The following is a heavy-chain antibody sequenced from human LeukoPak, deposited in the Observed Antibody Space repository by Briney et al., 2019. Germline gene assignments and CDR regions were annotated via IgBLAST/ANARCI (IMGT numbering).Heavy chain of an antibody. D-gene: IGHD6-6*01. CDR3: ARDPAAAARLPYYMDV. J-gene: IGHJ6*03. CDR1: GFTFSSYA. V-gene: IGHV3-23*01. CDR2: ISGSGGST. Sequence: GGSLRLSCAASGFTFSSYAMSWVRQAPGKGLEWVSAISGSGGSTYYADSVKGRFTISRDNYLQMNSLRAEDTAVYYCARDPAAAARLPYYMDVWGKGTTVTVSS.